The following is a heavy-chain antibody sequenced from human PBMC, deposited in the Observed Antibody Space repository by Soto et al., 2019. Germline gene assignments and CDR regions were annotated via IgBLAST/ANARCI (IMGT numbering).Heavy chain of an antibody. Sequence: ASVQVSCKASGYTFTGYYMHWVRQAPGQGLVWMGWINPNSGGTNYSQKFQGWVTMTRDTSISTAYMALSRLKSEGTAVYYCARSRKDYCSSTSCDGGDGMDVWGQGTTVTVSS. CDR2: INPNSGGT. D-gene: IGHD2-2*01. V-gene: IGHV1-2*04. CDR1: GYTFTGYY. CDR3: ARSRKDYCSSTSCDGGDGMDV. J-gene: IGHJ6*02.